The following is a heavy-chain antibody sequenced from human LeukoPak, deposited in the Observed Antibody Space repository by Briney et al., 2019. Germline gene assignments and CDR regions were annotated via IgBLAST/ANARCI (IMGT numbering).Heavy chain of an antibody. Sequence: GGSLRLSCAASGFTFSNYAMSWLRQAPGKGLERVSTVSASGTNSYYADSVKGRFTISRDNSKNTLYLQMNILRAQDTAVCFCAKDPHSSGWYYYYGMDVWGKGTTVTVSS. CDR2: VSASGTNS. D-gene: IGHD6-19*01. J-gene: IGHJ6*04. CDR1: GFTFSNYA. V-gene: IGHV3-23*01. CDR3: AKDPHSSGWYYYYGMDV.